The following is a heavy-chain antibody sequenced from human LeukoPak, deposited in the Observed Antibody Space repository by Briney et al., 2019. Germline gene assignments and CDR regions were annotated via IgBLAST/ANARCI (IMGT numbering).Heavy chain of an antibody. CDR2: IYTSGST. CDR1: GGSISSYY. Sequence: SETLSLTCTVSGGSISSYYWSWIRQPAGKGLEWIGRIYTSGSTNYNPSLKSRVTMSVDTSKNQFSLKLSSVTAADTAVYYCARGHRAKVVTPSYTYYFDYWGQGTLVTVSS. CDR3: ARGHRAKVVTPSYTYYFDY. J-gene: IGHJ4*02. D-gene: IGHD4-23*01. V-gene: IGHV4-4*07.